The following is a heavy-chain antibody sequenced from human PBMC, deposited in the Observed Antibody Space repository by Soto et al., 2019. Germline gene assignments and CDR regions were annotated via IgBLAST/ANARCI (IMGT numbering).Heavy chain of an antibody. V-gene: IGHV1-8*01. Sequence: QVQLVQTGAQVKKPGASVKESCKASGYTFTSYDINCKRQTTGQGLEWMGRMNPNSGNTGYAQNFKGRVTMTRNTSISTAYMELSSLRSEDTAVYYCARDPAMYYDYVWGCYRSYNWFDPWGQGTLVTVSS. D-gene: IGHD3-16*02. CDR3: ARDPAMYYDYVWGCYRSYNWFDP. J-gene: IGHJ5*02. CDR2: MNPNSGNT. CDR1: GYTFTSYD.